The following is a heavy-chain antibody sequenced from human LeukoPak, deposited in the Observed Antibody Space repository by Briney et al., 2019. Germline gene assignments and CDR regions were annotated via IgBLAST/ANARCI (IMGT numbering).Heavy chain of an antibody. V-gene: IGHV4-38-2*02. CDR3: AKNALPHSSSWYWVY. D-gene: IGHD6-13*01. Sequence: SETLSLTCTVSVYPISSSYFWGWIRQPPEKGLEWIGNIYHSGSTYYNPSLKSRVTISVDTSKNQFSLKLSSVTAADTAVYYCAKNALPHSSSWYWVYWGQGTLVTVSS. CDR1: VYPISSSYF. CDR2: IYHSGST. J-gene: IGHJ4*02.